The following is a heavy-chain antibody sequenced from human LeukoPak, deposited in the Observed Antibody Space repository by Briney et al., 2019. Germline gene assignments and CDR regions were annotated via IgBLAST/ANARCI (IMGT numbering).Heavy chain of an antibody. CDR3: ASGSLTRIATSGS. CDR2: INTDGSST. CDR1: GFTFSSYW. D-gene: IGHD2/OR15-2a*01. J-gene: IGHJ5*02. Sequence: GGSLRLSCAASGFTFSSYWMHWVRHAPGKGLVWVSRINTDGSSTSYADSVKGRFTISRDNAKNTLYLQMNSLRAEDTAVYYCASGSLTRIATSGSWGQGTLVTVSS. V-gene: IGHV3-74*01.